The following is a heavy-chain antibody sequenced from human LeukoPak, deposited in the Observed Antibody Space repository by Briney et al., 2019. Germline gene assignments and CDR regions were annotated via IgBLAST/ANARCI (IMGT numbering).Heavy chain of an antibody. CDR3: ARDSSPDYGDYVYQDY. CDR2: ISSSTI. J-gene: IGHJ4*02. V-gene: IGHV3-48*01. D-gene: IGHD4-17*01. CDR1: GFTFSSYS. Sequence: GGSLRLSCAASGFTFSSYSMNWVRQAPGKGLEWVSYISSSTIYYADSVKGRFTISRDNAKNSLYLQMNSLRAEDTAVYYCARDSSPDYGDYVYQDYWGQGTLVTVSS.